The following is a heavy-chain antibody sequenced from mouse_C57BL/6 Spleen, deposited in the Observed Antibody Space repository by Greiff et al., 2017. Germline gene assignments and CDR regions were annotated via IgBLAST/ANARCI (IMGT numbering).Heavy chain of an antibody. V-gene: IGHV1-72*01. D-gene: IGHD1-1*01. CDR3: ARYYGSSYEYFDV. Sequence: QVQLQQSGAELVKPGASVKLSCKASGYTFTSYWMHWVKQRPGRGLEWIGRIDTNSGGTKYNEKFKSKATLTVDKPSSTAYMQLSSLTSEDSAFYYCARYYGSSYEYFDVWGTGTTVTVSS. J-gene: IGHJ1*03. CDR2: IDTNSGGT. CDR1: GYTFTSYW.